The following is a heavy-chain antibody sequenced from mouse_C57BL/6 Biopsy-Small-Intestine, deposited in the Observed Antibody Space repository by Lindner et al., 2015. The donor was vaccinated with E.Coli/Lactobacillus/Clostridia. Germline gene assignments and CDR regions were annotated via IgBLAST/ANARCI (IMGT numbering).Heavy chain of an antibody. CDR1: GYSFPRHD. J-gene: IGHJ3*01. CDR3: ARNYEGLGY. Sequence: SVKVSCKASGYSFPRHDITWVRQAPGQGLEWVGWIRVTNGNAYYAQKFQGRVTVTTDTSTSTAYMELRSLTSEDTAIYYCARNYEGLGYWGQGTLVNVSS. CDR2: IRVTNGNA. V-gene: IGHV1-66*01. D-gene: IGHD1-1*01.